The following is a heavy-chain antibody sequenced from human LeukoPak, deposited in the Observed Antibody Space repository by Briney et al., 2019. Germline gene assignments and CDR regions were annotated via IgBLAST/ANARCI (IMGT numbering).Heavy chain of an antibody. V-gene: IGHV3-21*01. CDR1: GFTFSSYS. D-gene: IGHD4-17*01. J-gene: IGHJ4*02. Sequence: GGSLRLSCAASGFTFSSYSMNWVRQAPGQGLEWVSSISSSSSYIYYADSVKGRFTISRDNAKNSLYLQMNSLRAEDTAVYYCAREVYGDYLSGTDWGQGTLVTVSS. CDR2: ISSSSSYI. CDR3: AREVYGDYLSGTD.